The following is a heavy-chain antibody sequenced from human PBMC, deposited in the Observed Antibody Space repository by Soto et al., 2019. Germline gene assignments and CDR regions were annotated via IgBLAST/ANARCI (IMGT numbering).Heavy chain of an antibody. CDR2: ISGSGGST. D-gene: IGHD2-2*01. V-gene: IGHV3-23*01. J-gene: IGHJ6*02. Sequence: PGGSLRLSCAASGFTFSGYAMSWVRQAPGKGLEWVSAISGSGGSTYYADSVKGRFTISRDNSKNTLYLQMNSLRAEDTAVYYCAKDIVVLVPAPRRPVWGQGTTVTVSS. CDR3: AKDIVVLVPAPRRPV. CDR1: GFTFSGYA.